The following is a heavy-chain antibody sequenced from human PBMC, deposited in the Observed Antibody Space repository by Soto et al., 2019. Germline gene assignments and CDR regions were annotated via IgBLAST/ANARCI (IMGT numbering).Heavy chain of an antibody. D-gene: IGHD2-2*01. CDR3: AKDSRYCSSTSCYGGNYMDV. J-gene: IGHJ6*03. CDR1: GFTFDDYA. CDR2: ISWNSGSI. V-gene: IGHV3-9*01. Sequence: GGSLRLSCAASGFTFDDYAMHWVRQAPGKGLEWVSGISWNSGSIGYADSVKGRFTISRDNAKNSLYLQMNSLRAEDTALYYCAKDSRYCSSTSCYGGNYMDVWGKGTTVTVSS.